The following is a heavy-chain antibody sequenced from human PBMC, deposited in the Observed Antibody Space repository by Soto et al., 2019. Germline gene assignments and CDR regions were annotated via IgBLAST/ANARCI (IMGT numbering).Heavy chain of an antibody. Sequence: APVKVSSKASGYTFTRYYMHWVRQAPRQGLEWMGWINPNSGGTNYAQKFQGRVTMTRDTSISTAYMELSRLRSNHTAVYYCARASYNIGLLGYWGQGTLVTVSS. V-gene: IGHV1-2*02. D-gene: IGHD2-21*01. CDR3: ARASYNIGLLGY. CDR1: GYTFTRYY. J-gene: IGHJ4*02. CDR2: INPNSGGT.